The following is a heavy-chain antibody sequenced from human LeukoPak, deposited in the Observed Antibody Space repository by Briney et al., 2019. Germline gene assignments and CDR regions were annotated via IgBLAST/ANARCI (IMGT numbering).Heavy chain of an antibody. V-gene: IGHV4-31*03. D-gene: IGHD5-24*01. CDR1: GGSLNNGGYY. CDR3: ARNRDGYNSFDY. J-gene: IGHJ4*02. CDR2: IYYSGSS. Sequence: SETLSLTCTVSGGSLNNGGYYWSWIRQHPGTGLEWIGYIYYSGSSYYNPSLRSRVTISVDTSKNHFSLKLSSVTAADTAVYYCARNRDGYNSFDYWGQGTLVTVSS.